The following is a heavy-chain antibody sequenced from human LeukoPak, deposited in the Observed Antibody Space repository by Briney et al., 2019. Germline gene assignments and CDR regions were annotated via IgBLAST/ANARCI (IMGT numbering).Heavy chain of an antibody. D-gene: IGHD5-12*01. CDR2: IIPIFGTA. CDR3: ARDRDLYSGYDSSPYYFDY. CDR1: GGTFSSYA. V-gene: IGHV1-69*01. J-gene: IGHJ4*02. Sequence: SVKVSCKASGGTFSSYAISWVRQAPGQGLEWMGGIIPIFGTANYAQKFRGRVTITADESTSTAYMELSSLRSEDTAVYYCARDRDLYSGYDSSPYYFDYWGQGTLVTVSS.